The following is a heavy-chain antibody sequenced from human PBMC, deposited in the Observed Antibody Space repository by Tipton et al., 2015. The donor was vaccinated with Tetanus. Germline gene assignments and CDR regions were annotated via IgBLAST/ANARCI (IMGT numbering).Heavy chain of an antibody. CDR1: GLTFKDYG. J-gene: IGHJ3*01. CDR3: AKAVRGRDVFDL. D-gene: IGHD3-10*01. V-gene: IGHV3-9*01. Sequence: SLRLSCVASGLTFKDYGMHWVRQVPGQGLEWVSAISGSGGSTVYADSVKGRFTISRDNAKNSLYLQMSSLKPEDTALYYCAKAVRGRDVFDLWGQGTLVSVSP. CDR2: ISGSGGST.